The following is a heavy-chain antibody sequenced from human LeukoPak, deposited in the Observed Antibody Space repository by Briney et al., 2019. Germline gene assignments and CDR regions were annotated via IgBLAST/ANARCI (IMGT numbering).Heavy chain of an antibody. CDR2: IYTSGST. D-gene: IGHD6-13*01. CDR3: ARDSQQFRGYYYYMDV. J-gene: IGHJ6*03. V-gene: IGHV4-61*02. Sequence: SQTLSLTCTVAGGSISSGSYYWSWIRQPAGKGLEWIGRIYTSGSTNYNPSLKSRVTISVDTSKNQFSLKLSSVTAADTAVYYCARDSQQFRGYYYYMDVWGKGTTVTV. CDR1: GGSISSGSYY.